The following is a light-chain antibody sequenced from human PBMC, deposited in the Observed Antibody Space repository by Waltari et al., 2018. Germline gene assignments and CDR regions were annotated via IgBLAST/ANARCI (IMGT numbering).Light chain of an antibody. V-gene: IGLV3-25*03. Sequence: SDELTQPPSVSVYPGQTAYIPCSGDVVAKEFVYWYQQKAGQSPILVIYKDVERPSGIPERFSGSTSGTRATLTISGVQAEDEAVYHCQSALSSGPVFFGGGTKVTVL. J-gene: IGLJ2*01. CDR3: QSALSSGPVF. CDR2: KDV. CDR1: VVAKEF.